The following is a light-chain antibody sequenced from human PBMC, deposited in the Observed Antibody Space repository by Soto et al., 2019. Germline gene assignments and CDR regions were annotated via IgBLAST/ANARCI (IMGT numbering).Light chain of an antibody. J-gene: IGKJ2*01. V-gene: IGKV3-20*01. CDR1: ENVTTRY. CDR2: GTS. CDR3: QEYGRSPYT. Sequence: EIVLTQSPATLSLSPGERATLSCRASENVTTRYFGWYQQKPGQAPSLLISGTSTRATGIPDRFSGAGSGTDFILTISRLEPEDFAIYFCQEYGRSPYTFGLGTKLEIK.